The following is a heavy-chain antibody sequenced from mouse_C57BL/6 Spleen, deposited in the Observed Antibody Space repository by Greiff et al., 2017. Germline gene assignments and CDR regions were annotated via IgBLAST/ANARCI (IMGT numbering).Heavy chain of an antibody. CDR2: ISYSGSN. D-gene: IGHD1-1*01. V-gene: IGHV3-8*01. CDR1: GYSITSDY. J-gene: IGHJ1*03. Sequence: EVQLQESGPGLAKPSQTLSLTCSVTGYSITSDYWNWIRKFPGNKLEYMGYISYSGSNYYNPSLQSRISITRDTSKNQYYLQLNSVTTEDTATYYCARYSYYYGSSPWYFDVWGTGTTVTVSS. CDR3: ARYSYYYGSSPWYFDV.